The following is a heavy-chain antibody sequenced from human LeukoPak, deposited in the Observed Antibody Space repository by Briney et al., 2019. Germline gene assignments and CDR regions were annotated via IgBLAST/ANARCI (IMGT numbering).Heavy chain of an antibody. V-gene: IGHV4-59*12. CDR1: GGSISSYY. J-gene: IGHJ3*02. CDR2: IYYSGNT. Sequence: SETLSLTCTVSGGSISSYYWSWIRHPPGKGLEWIGYIYYSGNTNYNPSLKSRVTISVDTSKKQFSLKLSSVTAADTAVYYCATYSTGFDIWGQGTVVTVSS. CDR3: ATYSTGFDI. D-gene: IGHD6-19*01.